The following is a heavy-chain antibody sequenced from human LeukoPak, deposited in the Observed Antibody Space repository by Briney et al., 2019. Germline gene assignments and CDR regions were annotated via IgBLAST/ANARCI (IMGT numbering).Heavy chain of an antibody. CDR1: GGSISSYY. D-gene: IGHD3-9*01. Sequence: KPSETLSLTCTVSGGSISSYYWGWLRQPPGKGLEWIGSIYHSGSTYYNPSLKSRVTISVDTSKNQLSLKLSSVTAADTAVYYCARQYYDILTGYYRRYFDYWGQGTLVTVSS. CDR2: IYHSGST. CDR3: ARQYYDILTGYYRRYFDY. J-gene: IGHJ4*02. V-gene: IGHV4-38-2*02.